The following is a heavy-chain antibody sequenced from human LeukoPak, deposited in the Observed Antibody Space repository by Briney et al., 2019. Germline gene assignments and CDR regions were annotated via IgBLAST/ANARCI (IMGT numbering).Heavy chain of an antibody. CDR2: IYHSGST. V-gene: IGHV4-38-2*01. D-gene: IGHD4-23*01. Sequence: SETLSLTCAVSGYSISSGYYWGWIRQPPGKGLEWIGSIYHSGSTYYNPSLKSRVTISVDASKNQFSLKLSSVTAADTAVYYCARLYYGGITYYYYYMDVWGKGTTVTVSS. CDR3: ARLYYGGITYYYYYMDV. CDR1: GYSISSGYY. J-gene: IGHJ6*03.